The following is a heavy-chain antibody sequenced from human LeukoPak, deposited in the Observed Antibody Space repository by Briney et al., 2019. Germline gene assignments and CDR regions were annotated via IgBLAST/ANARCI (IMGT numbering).Heavy chain of an antibody. D-gene: IGHD3-9*01. Sequence: GGSLRLSCAAPGFTVSSNYMSWVRQAPGKGLEWVSVIYSGGSTYYADSVKGRFTISRDNSKNTLYLQMNSLRAEDTAVYYCARDGYDILTGYYMGDYWGQGTLVTVSS. CDR2: IYSGGST. CDR3: ARDGYDILTGYYMGDY. V-gene: IGHV3-53*01. CDR1: GFTVSSNY. J-gene: IGHJ4*02.